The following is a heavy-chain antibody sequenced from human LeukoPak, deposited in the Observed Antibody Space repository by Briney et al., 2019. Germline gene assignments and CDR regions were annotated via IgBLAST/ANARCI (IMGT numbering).Heavy chain of an antibody. D-gene: IGHD2-15*01. Sequence: GESLKISCKGSGYSFTSFWISWVRQTPGRGLEWMGRIDPEDSYTNYNPSFEGHVTISADKSINTAYLQLRSLKASDTAMYYCARGGYSSDWYYYFDPWGQGTLVTVSS. J-gene: IGHJ5*02. CDR1: GYSFTSFW. CDR3: ARGGYSSDWYYYFDP. V-gene: IGHV5-10-1*01. CDR2: IDPEDSYT.